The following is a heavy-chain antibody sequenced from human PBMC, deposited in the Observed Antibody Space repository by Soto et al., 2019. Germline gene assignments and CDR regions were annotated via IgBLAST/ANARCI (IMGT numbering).Heavy chain of an antibody. CDR1: GFTFSTYA. J-gene: IGHJ4*02. CDR3: AKGGSPKYYFDY. CDR2: NSGSGGGT. Sequence: GGSLRLSCAASGFTFSTYAMSWVRQAPGKGLEWVSANSGSGGGTYYSDSVKGRFTISRDNSKNTLYLQMNSLRAEDTAVYYCAKGGSPKYYFDYWGQGTLVTVSS. V-gene: IGHV3-23*01. D-gene: IGHD2-15*01.